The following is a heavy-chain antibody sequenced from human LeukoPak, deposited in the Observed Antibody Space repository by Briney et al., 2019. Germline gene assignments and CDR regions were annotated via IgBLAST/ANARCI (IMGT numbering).Heavy chain of an antibody. CDR3: ARGPNSNWSGLDF. D-gene: IGHD6-6*01. CDR2: ISPTGSTT. J-gene: IGHJ4*02. Sequence: GGSLRLSCTASGFSFSGHWMHWARQLPGKGLVWVSRISPTGSTTSYADFVKGRFTVSRDNAKNTLYLQVNNLRAEDTAVYYCARGPNSNWSGLDFWGQGTLLTVSS. CDR1: GFSFSGHW. V-gene: IGHV3-74*01.